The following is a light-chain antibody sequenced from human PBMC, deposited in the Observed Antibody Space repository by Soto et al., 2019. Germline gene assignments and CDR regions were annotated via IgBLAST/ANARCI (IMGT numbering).Light chain of an antibody. J-gene: IGKJ4*01. Sequence: DIQMTQSPSSLYASVGDRVTITCQASQDIRNYLNWYQQKPGKAPKLLIYDASNLETGVPSRFSGSGSGTDFTFTISSLQPEDIATYYCQQYDNLPRLTFGGGTKVEIK. CDR3: QQYDNLPRLT. CDR2: DAS. CDR1: QDIRNY. V-gene: IGKV1-33*01.